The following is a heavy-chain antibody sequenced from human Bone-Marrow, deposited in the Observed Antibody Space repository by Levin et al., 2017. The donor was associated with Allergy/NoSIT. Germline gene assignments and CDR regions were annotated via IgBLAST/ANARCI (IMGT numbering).Heavy chain of an antibody. CDR2: IYYSGST. CDR1: GGSISSSRYY. CDR3: ARQAGFGYCSGGSCYTPYSYYYYMDV. D-gene: IGHD2-15*01. Sequence: SCTVSGGSISSSRYYWGWIRQPPGKGLEWIGSIYYSGSTYYNPSLKSRVTISVDTSKNQFSLKLSSVTAADTAVYYCARQAGFGYCSGGSCYTPYSYYYYMDVWGKGTTVTVSS. V-gene: IGHV4-39*01. J-gene: IGHJ6*03.